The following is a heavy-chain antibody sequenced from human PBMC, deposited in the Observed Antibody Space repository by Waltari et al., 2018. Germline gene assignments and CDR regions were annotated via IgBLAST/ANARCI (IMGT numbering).Heavy chain of an antibody. J-gene: IGHJ3*02. Sequence: QVQLVQSGAEVKKPGASVTVSCKASGYTFTTYAIHWVRQAPGQRPEWMGWINTGNGNTKSSPMFQGRVTITSDTSASTAYMELSSLRSEDTAVYYCARRDAFDIWGQGTMVTVSS. CDR3: ARRDAFDI. V-gene: IGHV1-3*04. CDR2: INTGNGNT. CDR1: GYTFTTYA.